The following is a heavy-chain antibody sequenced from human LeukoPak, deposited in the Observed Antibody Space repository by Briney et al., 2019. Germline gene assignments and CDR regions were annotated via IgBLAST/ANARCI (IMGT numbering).Heavy chain of an antibody. D-gene: IGHD6-19*01. V-gene: IGHV3-21*01. CDR1: GFTFSTYW. J-gene: IGHJ5*02. CDR2: ISSSSSSI. Sequence: GGSLRVSCAASGFTFSTYWMSWVRQAPGKGLEWVSSISSSSSSIYYADSVKGRFTIPRDNAKNSLYLQMNSLRAEDTAVYYCARGRAVAGPHHARSGFDPWGQGTLVTVSS. CDR3: ARGRAVAGPHHARSGFDP.